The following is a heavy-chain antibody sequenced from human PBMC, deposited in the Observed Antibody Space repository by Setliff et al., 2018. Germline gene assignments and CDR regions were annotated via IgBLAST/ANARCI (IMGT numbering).Heavy chain of an antibody. J-gene: IGHJ4*02. CDR3: ARMSTGGPYYDH. Sequence: ASVKVSCKAPGYTFSSNAFHWVRQAPGQRLEWLGWIHAGSSNTIYSQKLQGRLTITRDTSATTAYMELNSLTSEDTAVYYCARMSTGGPYYDHWGQGTLVTVSS. D-gene: IGHD2-15*01. V-gene: IGHV1-3*01. CDR1: GYTFSSNA. CDR2: IHAGSSNT.